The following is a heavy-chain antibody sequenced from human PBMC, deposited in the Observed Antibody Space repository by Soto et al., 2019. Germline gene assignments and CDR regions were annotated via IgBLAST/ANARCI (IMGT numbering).Heavy chain of an antibody. CDR3: STRAYDTNGYYRFDP. D-gene: IGHD3-22*01. CDR1: GGSFSGHS. CDR2: INHSGRV. V-gene: IGHV4-34*01. Sequence: SETLSLTCAVYGGSFSGHSWTRIRQSPGKGLEWIGDINHSGRVNYSPSLKSRVTISLDTSKNQFSLTLSAVTAADTAMYYCSTRAYDTNGYYRFDPWGQGTLVTVSS. J-gene: IGHJ5*01.